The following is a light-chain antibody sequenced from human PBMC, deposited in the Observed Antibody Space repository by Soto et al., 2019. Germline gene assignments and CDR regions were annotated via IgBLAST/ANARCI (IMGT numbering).Light chain of an antibody. J-gene: IGKJ1*01. CDR1: RSVRSN. CDR2: GES. Sequence: ELVMTQSPATLSVSPGESVTLSCKASRSVRSNLAWYQQKPGQAPRLLISGESTRATGITDRFSGSGSGTELTLTINSLQSEDFAVYYCQKYNYWPGTCGQGTKVDIK. CDR3: QKYNYWPGT. V-gene: IGKV3-15*01.